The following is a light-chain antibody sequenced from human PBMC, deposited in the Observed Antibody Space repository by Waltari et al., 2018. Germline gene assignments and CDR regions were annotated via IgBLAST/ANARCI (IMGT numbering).Light chain of an antibody. CDR2: DNS. CDR3: QVWDSSSDHPNYV. J-gene: IGLJ1*01. CDR1: NIGDQS. Sequence: SYVLTQPPSVSVAPGQTARITFGGTNIGDQSPHWHPEKPGQAPVLVGYDNSDRPSGIPERFSGSNSEDTATLTISRVEAGDEADYYCQVWDSSSDHPNYVFGTGTKVTVL. V-gene: IGLV3-21*02.